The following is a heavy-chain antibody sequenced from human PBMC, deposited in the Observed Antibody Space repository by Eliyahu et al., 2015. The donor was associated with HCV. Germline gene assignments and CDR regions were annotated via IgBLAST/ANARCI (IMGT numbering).Heavy chain of an antibody. CDR3: AKDLRQQLVLYYFDY. CDR1: GFTFXNYG. D-gene: IGHD6-13*01. Sequence: EVQLLESGGGLVQPGGSLRLSCAASGFTFXNYGMTWVRQAPGKGLEGVSEISGSGGSTFYADSVKGRFIISRDNSKNTLYLQMNSLRAEDTAVYYCAKDLRQQLVLYYFDYWGQGTLVTVSS. CDR2: ISGSGGST. J-gene: IGHJ4*02. V-gene: IGHV3-23*01.